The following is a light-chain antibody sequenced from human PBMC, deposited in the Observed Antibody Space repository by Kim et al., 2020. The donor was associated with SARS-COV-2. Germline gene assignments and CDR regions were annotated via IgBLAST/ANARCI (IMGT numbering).Light chain of an antibody. CDR3: QQANFFPLT. V-gene: IGKV1-12*01. J-gene: IGKJ4*02. CDR2: GVS. CDR1: EGIGNW. Sequence: SAVGDTNTVSCRASEGIGNWLAWYQQKPGKAPKLLIAGVSTLQSWVPSRFSCSRSGTYFTLNITGLQTEDFATYYCQQANFFPLTFGGGTKVDIK.